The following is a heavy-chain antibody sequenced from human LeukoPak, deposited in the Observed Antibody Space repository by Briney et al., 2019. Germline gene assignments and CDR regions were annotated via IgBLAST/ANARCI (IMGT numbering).Heavy chain of an antibody. V-gene: IGHV1-2*02. CDR2: INPNSGGT. CDR1: GYTFTGYY. CDR3: ARDSIAAAGTFPGH. D-gene: IGHD6-13*01. J-gene: IGHJ4*02. Sequence: ASVKVSCKASGYTFTGYYMHWVRQAPGQGLEWMGWINPNSGGTNYAQKFQGRVTMTRDTSISTAYMELSRLRSDDTAVYYCARDSIAAAGTFPGHWGQGTLVTVSS.